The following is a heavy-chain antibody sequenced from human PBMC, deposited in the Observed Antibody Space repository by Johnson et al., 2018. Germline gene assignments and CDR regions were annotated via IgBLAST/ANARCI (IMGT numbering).Heavy chain of an antibody. CDR3: AKDHLVFQEYFQH. J-gene: IGHJ1*01. CDR2: ISYDGSNK. V-gene: IGHV3-30*18. D-gene: IGHD2-21*01. CDR1: GFTFSSYG. Sequence: VQLVESGGGLVQPGGSLRLSCAASGFTFSSYGMHWVRQAPGKGLEWVAVISYDGSNKYYADSVKGRFTISRDNSKNTLYLQMNSLRAEDTAVYYCAKDHLVFQEYFQHWGQGTLVTVSS.